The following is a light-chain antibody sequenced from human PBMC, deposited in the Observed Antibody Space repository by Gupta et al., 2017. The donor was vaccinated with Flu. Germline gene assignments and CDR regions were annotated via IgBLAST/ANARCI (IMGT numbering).Light chain of an antibody. J-gene: IGLJ3*02. V-gene: IGLV7-43*01. Sequence: VTTTCTSGIGTVIGGDKLDWFQQNPGHAPMLLIYSKSNRHSGTPARFSGSIFGGKAALTMTGVHAEDEADYYCLLYDGSAGEGVFGGGTKVTVL. CDR3: LLYDGSAGEGV. CDR2: SKS. CDR1: IGTVIGGDK.